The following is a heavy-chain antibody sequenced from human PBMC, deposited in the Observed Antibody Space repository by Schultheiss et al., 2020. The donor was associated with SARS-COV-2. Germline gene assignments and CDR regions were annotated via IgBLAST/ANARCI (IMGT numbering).Heavy chain of an antibody. CDR3: TRRRGYSGYADC. J-gene: IGHJ4*02. V-gene: IGHV3-49*04. CDR1: GFTFGDYA. D-gene: IGHD5-12*01. Sequence: GGSLRLSCTASGFTFGDYAMSWVRQAPGKGLEWIGFIRSKSYGGTTEYAASVKGRFTISRDDSKSIAYLQMSSVKTEDTAVYYCTRRRGYSGYADCWGQGTLVTVSS. CDR2: IRSKSYGGTT.